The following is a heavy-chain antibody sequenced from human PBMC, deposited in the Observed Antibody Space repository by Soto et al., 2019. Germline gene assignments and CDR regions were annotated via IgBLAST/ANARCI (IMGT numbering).Heavy chain of an antibody. J-gene: IGHJ6*02. V-gene: IGHV4-39*01. CDR1: GGSISSSSYY. D-gene: IGHD6-13*01. Sequence: SETLSLTFTVSGGSISSSSYYWGWIRQPSGKGLEWIGSIYYSGSTYYNPSLKSRVTISVDTSKNQFSLKLSSVTAADTAVYYCARVWYSSSWYNSYYYGMDVWGQGTTVTV. CDR3: ARVWYSSSWYNSYYYGMDV. CDR2: IYYSGST.